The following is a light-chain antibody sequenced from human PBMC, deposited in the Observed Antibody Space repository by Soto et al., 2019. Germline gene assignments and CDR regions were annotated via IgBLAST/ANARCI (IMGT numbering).Light chain of an antibody. CDR2: DDN. Sequence: QSVLTQPPSVSAAPGQKVTISCAGSGSNVGNHYVSWYQQLPGTAPNLLIYDDNKRPSGIPDRFSGSKSATSATLGITGLQTGDEDDYYCGAWDDGLSAYVFGPGTKLTVL. CDR3: GAWDDGLSAYV. CDR1: GSNVGNHY. J-gene: IGLJ1*01. V-gene: IGLV1-51*01.